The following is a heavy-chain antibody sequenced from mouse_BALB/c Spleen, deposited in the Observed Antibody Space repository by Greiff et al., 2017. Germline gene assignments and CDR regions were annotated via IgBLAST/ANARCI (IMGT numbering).Heavy chain of an antibody. CDR3: EGYYGSSPWYFDV. D-gene: IGHD1-1*01. V-gene: IGHV14-4*02. CDR1: GFNIKDYY. CDR2: IDPENGDT. Sequence: VQLQQSGAELVRSGASVKLSCTASGFNIKDYYMHWVKQRPEQGLEWIGWIDPENGDTEYAPKFQGKATMTADTSSNTAYLQLSSLTSEDTAVYYCEGYYGSSPWYFDVWGAGTTVTVSS. J-gene: IGHJ1*01.